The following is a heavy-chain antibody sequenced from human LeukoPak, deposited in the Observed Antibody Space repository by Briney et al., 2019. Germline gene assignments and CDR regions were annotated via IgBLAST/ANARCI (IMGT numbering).Heavy chain of an antibody. CDR2: INPNSGGT. V-gene: IGHV1-2*02. J-gene: IGHJ6*03. CDR3: ARDSGSYFFYYYYYMDV. CDR1: GYTFTGYY. D-gene: IGHD1-26*01. Sequence: ASVKVSCKASGYTFTGYYMHWVRQAPGQGLEWMGWINPNSGGTNYAQKFQSRVTMTSDTSISTAYMELRRLRSDDTAVYYCARDSGSYFFYYYYYMDVWGKGTTVTISS.